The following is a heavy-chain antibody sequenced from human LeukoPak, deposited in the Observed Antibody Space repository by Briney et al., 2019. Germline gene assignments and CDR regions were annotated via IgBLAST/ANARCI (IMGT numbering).Heavy chain of an antibody. V-gene: IGHV4-39*01. Sequence: SETLSLTCAASGGSFSSSGYYWGWIRLPPGKGLEWIGSIYYSGSTYYNPSLESRVTISVDTSKSQFSLKLSSVTAADTAVYYCARHGLGGGGPVDYWGQGTLVTVSS. D-gene: IGHD2-15*01. CDR1: GGSFSSSGYY. J-gene: IGHJ4*02. CDR3: ARHGLGGGGPVDY. CDR2: IYYSGST.